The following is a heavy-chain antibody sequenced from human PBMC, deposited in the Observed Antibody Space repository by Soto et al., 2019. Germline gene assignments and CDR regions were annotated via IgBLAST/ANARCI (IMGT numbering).Heavy chain of an antibody. V-gene: IGHV6-1*01. Sequence: SQTLSLTCAISGDSVSSNSAAWNWIRQSPSRGLEWLGRTYYRSKWYNDYAVSVKSRITINPDTSKNQFSLQLNSVTPEDTAVYYCARVVYGSGSYYPANYYYYYYMDVWGKGTTVTVSS. CDR2: TYYRSKWYN. J-gene: IGHJ6*03. CDR3: ARVVYGSGSYYPANYYYYYYMDV. CDR1: GDSVSSNSAA. D-gene: IGHD3-10*01.